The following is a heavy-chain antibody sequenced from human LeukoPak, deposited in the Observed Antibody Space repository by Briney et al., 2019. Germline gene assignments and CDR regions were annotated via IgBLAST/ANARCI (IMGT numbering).Heavy chain of an antibody. D-gene: IGHD1-26*01. V-gene: IGHV1-46*01. CDR3: ARDNSVGNNAWWFDP. CDR2: INPTGSGT. Sequence: GASVKVSCKASGYTFTSYYMHWVRQAPGQGLEWVGLINPTGSGTLYAQKFQGRVTMTRDMSTSTDYMELSSLRFEDTAVYYCARDNSVGNNAWWFDPWGQGTLVTVSS. J-gene: IGHJ5*02. CDR1: GYTFTSYY.